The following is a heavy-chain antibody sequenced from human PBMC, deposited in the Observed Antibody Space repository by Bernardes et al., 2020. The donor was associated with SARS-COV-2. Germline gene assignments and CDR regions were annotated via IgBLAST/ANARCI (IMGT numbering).Heavy chain of an antibody. D-gene: IGHD3-16*02. CDR2: IHYSGTT. Sequence: SETLSLTCTVSGGSVSSGNYYWTWIRQPPGKELEWIGYIHYSGTTNYNPSLQSRVTMSLDTSKNQFSLEVSSATAADTAVYYCARDLASGGYTWGRSRYTNANLFDPWGQGTLVTVSS. V-gene: IGHV4-61*01. CDR1: GGSVSSGNYY. CDR3: ARDLASGGYTWGRSRYTNANLFDP. J-gene: IGHJ5*02.